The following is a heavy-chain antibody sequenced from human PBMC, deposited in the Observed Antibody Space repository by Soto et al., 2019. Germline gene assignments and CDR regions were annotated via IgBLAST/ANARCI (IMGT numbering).Heavy chain of an antibody. CDR1: GGPFSGYY. CDR2: INHSGST. J-gene: IGHJ6*03. CDR3: ARVYSGYGITGYYYYMDV. Sequence: PSETLSLTCAVYGGPFSGYYWSWIRQPPGKGLEWIGEINHSGSTNYNPSLKSRVTISVDTSKNQFSLKLSSVTAADTAVYYCARVYSGYGITGYYYYMDVWSKGTTVTVSS. V-gene: IGHV4-34*01. D-gene: IGHD5-12*01.